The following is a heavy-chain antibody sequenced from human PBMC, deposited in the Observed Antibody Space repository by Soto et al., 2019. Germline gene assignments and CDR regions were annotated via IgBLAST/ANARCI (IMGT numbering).Heavy chain of an antibody. CDR2: IKQDGSEE. CDR3: ARIAASGRGWDV. Sequence: EVQLVESGGGLVQPGGSLRLSCVDSGFTFSSYWMSWVRKARVKGLEWVGNIKQDGSEENYVDSVKGRFTISRDNAKNSMYLQMNSLRAEDTAVYYCARIAASGRGWDVWGQGTTVVVSS. CDR1: GFTFSSYW. D-gene: IGHD6-13*01. J-gene: IGHJ6*02. V-gene: IGHV3-7*01.